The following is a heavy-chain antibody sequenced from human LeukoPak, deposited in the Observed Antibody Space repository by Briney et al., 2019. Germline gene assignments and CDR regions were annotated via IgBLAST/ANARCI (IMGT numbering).Heavy chain of an antibody. CDR1: GFTFSSYW. CDR3: ARDYIAAAGRGMDV. D-gene: IGHD6-13*01. Sequence: PGGSLRLSCAASGFTFSSYWMSWVRQAPGKGLEWVANIKQDGSEKYYVDSVKGRFTISRDNAKNSLYLQMNSLRAEDTAVYYCARDYIAAAGRGMDVWGQGTTVTVSS. J-gene: IGHJ6*02. CDR2: IKQDGSEK. V-gene: IGHV3-7*01.